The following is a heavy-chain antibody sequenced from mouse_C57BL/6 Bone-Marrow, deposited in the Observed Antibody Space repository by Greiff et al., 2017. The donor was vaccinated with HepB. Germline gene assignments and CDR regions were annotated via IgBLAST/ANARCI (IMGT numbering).Heavy chain of an antibody. CDR1: GFTFSDYY. CDR2: ISNGGGST. D-gene: IGHD1-1*01. V-gene: IGHV5-12*01. Sequence: DVKLVESGGGLVQPGGSLKLSCAASGFTFSDYYMYWVRQTPEKRLEWVAYISNGGGSTYYPDTVKGRFTISRDNAKNTLYLQMSRLKSEDTAMYYCARLVTTVVDAYWGQGTLVTVSA. CDR3: ARLVTTVVDAY. J-gene: IGHJ3*01.